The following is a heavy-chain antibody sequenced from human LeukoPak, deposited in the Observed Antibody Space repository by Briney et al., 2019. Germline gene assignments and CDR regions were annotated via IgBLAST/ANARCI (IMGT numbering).Heavy chain of an antibody. CDR2: IKQDGSEQ. CDR1: GFTFSSYW. V-gene: IGHV3-7*01. Sequence: GGSLRLSCAASGFTFSSYWMNWVRQAPGKGLEWVANIKQDGSEQYYVDSVKGRFTISRDNSKNTLYLQMNSLRAEDTAVYYCATVGATAEYYFDYWGQGTLVTVSS. CDR3: ATVGATAEYYFDY. J-gene: IGHJ4*02. D-gene: IGHD1-26*01.